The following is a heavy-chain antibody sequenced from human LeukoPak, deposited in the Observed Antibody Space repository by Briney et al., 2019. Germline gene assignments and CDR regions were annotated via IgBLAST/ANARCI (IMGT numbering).Heavy chain of an antibody. J-gene: IGHJ6*02. V-gene: IGHV1-8*01. CDR2: MNPNSGNT. D-gene: IGHD4-17*01. Sequence: GASVKVSCKASGYTFTGYDINWVRQATGQGLEWMGWMNPNSGNTGYAQKFQGRVTMTRNTSISTAYMELSSLRSGDTAVYYCASGNLNDYGDYASSSGMDVWGQGTTVTVSS. CDR3: ASGNLNDYGDYASSSGMDV. CDR1: GYTFTGYD.